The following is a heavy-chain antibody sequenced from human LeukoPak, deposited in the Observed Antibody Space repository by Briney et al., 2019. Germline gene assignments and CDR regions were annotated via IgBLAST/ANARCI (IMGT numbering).Heavy chain of an antibody. CDR1: GFTFSSYW. J-gene: IGHJ3*02. CDR2: IKQDGSEK. V-gene: IGHV3-7*04. Sequence: GGSLRLSCAASGFTFSSYWMSWVRQAPGKGLEWVANIKQDGSEKYYVDSVKGRFTISRDNSKNTLYLQMGSLRAEDMAVYYCARVITGAFTIFGVTFDIWGQGTMVTVSS. D-gene: IGHD3-3*01. CDR3: ARVITGAFTIFGVTFDI.